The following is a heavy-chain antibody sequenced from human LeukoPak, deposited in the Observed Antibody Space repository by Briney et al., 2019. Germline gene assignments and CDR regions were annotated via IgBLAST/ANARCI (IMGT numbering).Heavy chain of an antibody. J-gene: IGHJ4*02. Sequence: GGSLRLSCAASGFTFSSYAMSWVRQAPGKGLEWVSAISGSGGSTYYADSVKGRFTISRDNSKNTLYLQTNSLRAEDTAVYYCVKPWEYYYDSSGYYNDYFDYWGQGTLVTVSS. CDR3: VKPWEYYYDSSGYYNDYFDY. D-gene: IGHD3-22*01. CDR2: ISGSGGST. V-gene: IGHV3-23*01. CDR1: GFTFSSYA.